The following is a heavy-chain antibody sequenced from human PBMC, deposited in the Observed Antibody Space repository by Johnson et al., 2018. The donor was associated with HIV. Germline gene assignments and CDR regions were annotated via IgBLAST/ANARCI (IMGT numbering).Heavy chain of an antibody. CDR2: ISYDGSNK. V-gene: IGHV3-30*03. Sequence: QVQLLESGGGLVQPGRSLRLSCAASGFTFSNYAMDWVRQAPGKGLEWVAVISYDGSNKYYADSVEGRFTISRDNAKNSLYLHMNSLRAEDTAVYYCARVNQWEVLNAFDIGGQGTMVTVSS. J-gene: IGHJ3*02. D-gene: IGHD1-26*01. CDR3: ARVNQWEVLNAFDI. CDR1: GFTFSNYA.